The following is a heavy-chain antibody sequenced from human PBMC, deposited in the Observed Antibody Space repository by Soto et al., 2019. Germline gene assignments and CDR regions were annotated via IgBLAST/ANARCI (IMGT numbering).Heavy chain of an antibody. V-gene: IGHV3-11*06. J-gene: IGHJ4*02. CDR2: ISSSSSYT. CDR1: GFTFSDYY. D-gene: IGHD6-6*01. Sequence: GGSLRLSCAASGFTFSDYYMSWIRQAPGKGLEWVSYISSSSSYTNYADSVKGRFTISRDNAKNSLYLQMNSLRAEDTAVYYCARAPTAHSSSSHFGYWGQGTLVTVSS. CDR3: ARAPTAHSSSSHFGY.